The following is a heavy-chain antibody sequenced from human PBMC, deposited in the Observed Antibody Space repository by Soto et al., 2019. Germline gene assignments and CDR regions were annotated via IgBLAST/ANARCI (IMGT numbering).Heavy chain of an antibody. J-gene: IGHJ6*02. Sequence: ASVKVSCKASGYTFTGYYMHWVRQAPGQGLEWMGWINPNSGGTNYAQKFRGWVTMTRDTSISTAYMELSRLRSDDTAVYYCARGGSCSSTSCYTGLVYYGMDVWGQGTTVTVSS. CDR2: INPNSGGT. CDR3: ARGGSCSSTSCYTGLVYYGMDV. CDR1: GYTFTGYY. V-gene: IGHV1-2*04. D-gene: IGHD2-2*02.